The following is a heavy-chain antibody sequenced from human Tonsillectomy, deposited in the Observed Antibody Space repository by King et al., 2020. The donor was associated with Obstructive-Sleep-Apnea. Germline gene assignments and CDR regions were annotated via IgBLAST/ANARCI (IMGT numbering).Heavy chain of an antibody. J-gene: IGHJ6*02. V-gene: IGHV3-73*01. CDR2: IRSNPNSYAT. CDR1: GFSFSGSA. CDR3: TRRSEAAASGMDV. Sequence: VQLVESGGGLVQPGGSLKLSCAASGFSFSGSAIHWVRQASGKGLEWVVRIRSNPNSYATVYAASVEGRFTISRDESKNTAYLQINSLKTEDTAVYYCTRRSEAAASGMDVWGQGTTVTVSS. D-gene: IGHD6-13*01.